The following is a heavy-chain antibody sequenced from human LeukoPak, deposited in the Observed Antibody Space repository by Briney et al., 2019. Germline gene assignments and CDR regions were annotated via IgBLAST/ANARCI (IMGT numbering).Heavy chain of an antibody. D-gene: IGHD4-17*01. CDR1: GYTLTDYY. CDR2: ISAYNGNT. V-gene: IGHV1-18*04. Sequence: ASVKVSCKASGYTLTDYYMHWVRQAPGQGLEWMGWISAYNGNTNYAQKLQGRVTMTTDTSTSTAYMELRSLRSDDTAVFYCARFENGDWIYYWGQGTLVTVSS. CDR3: ARFENGDWIYY. J-gene: IGHJ4*02.